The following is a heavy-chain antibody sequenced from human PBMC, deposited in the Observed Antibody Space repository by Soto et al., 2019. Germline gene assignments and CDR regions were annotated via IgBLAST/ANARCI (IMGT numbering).Heavy chain of an antibody. CDR1: GGSISSSSYY. CDR3: ARHLWVGELG. J-gene: IGHJ4*02. CDR2: IYYSGIT. Sequence: QLQMQESGPGLLKPSETLSLTCTVSGGSISSSSYYWGWIRQPPGKGLEWIGSIYYSGITYYNPSLKSRVTISVDTSKNQFSLNLSSVTAADTAVYYCARHLWVGELGWGQGTLVTVSS. D-gene: IGHD3-10*01. V-gene: IGHV4-39*01.